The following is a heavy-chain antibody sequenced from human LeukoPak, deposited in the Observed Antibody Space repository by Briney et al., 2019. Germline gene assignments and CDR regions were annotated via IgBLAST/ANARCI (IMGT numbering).Heavy chain of an antibody. Sequence: SETLSLTCTVSGGSISSYYWSWIRQPAGKGLEWIGRIYASGSINYNPSLKSRVTMSVDTSKNQFSLKLSSVTAADTAVYYCARGDPMTTVINGEFDYWGQGTLVTVSS. CDR1: GGSISSYY. CDR3: ARGDPMTTVINGEFDY. J-gene: IGHJ4*02. V-gene: IGHV4-4*07. D-gene: IGHD4-17*01. CDR2: IYASGSI.